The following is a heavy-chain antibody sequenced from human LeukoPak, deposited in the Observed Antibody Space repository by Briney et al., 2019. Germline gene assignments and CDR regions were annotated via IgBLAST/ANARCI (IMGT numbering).Heavy chain of an antibody. D-gene: IGHD2-15*01. Sequence: GGSLRLSCAASGFTFSSYTMNWVRQAPGEGLEWVSSIISSSSYIYYADSVKGRLTISRDNAKNSLYLQMNSLRAEDTAVYYCARDPTPRYCSGGSCYTHYGMDVWGQGTTVTVSS. J-gene: IGHJ6*02. CDR3: ARDPTPRYCSGGSCYTHYGMDV. CDR2: IISSSSYI. V-gene: IGHV3-21*01. CDR1: GFTFSSYT.